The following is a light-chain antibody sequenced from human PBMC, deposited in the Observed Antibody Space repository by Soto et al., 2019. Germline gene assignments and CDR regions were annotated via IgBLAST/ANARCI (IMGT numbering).Light chain of an antibody. J-gene: IGLJ2*01. CDR1: SSDVDGYNY. V-gene: IGLV2-11*01. CDR2: DVS. CDR3: CSYAGTYVV. Sequence: QSALTQPRSVSGSPGQSVTVSCTGISSDVDGYNYVSWYQQHPGKAPKLMIYDVSQRPSGVPDRFSGSKSANTASLTISGLQAEDEADYYCCSYAGTYVVFGGGTQLTVL.